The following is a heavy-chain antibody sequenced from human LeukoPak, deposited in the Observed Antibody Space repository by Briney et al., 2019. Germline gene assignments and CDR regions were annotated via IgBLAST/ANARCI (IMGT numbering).Heavy chain of an antibody. CDR3: AREARRDGYNQYYFDY. CDR1: GFTFSSYS. CDR2: ISSSSSYI. V-gene: IGHV3-21*01. D-gene: IGHD5-24*01. J-gene: IGHJ4*02. Sequence: GGSLRLSCAASGFTFSSYSMNWVRQPPGKGLEWVSSISSSSSYIYYADSVKGRFTISRDNAKNSLYLQMNSLRAEDTAVYYCAREARRDGYNQYYFDYWGQGTLVTVSS.